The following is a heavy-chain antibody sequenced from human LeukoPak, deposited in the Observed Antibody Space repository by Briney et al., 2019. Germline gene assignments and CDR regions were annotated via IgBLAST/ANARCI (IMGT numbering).Heavy chain of an antibody. J-gene: IGHJ3*02. V-gene: IGHV3-30*02. Sequence: GGSLRLSCAASGFTFSSYWMHWVRQAPGKGLVWVAFIRYDGSNKYYADSVKGRFTISRDNAKNSLYLQMNSLRAEDTAVYYCARDRTDCSGGSCYLDAFDIWGQGTMVTVSS. D-gene: IGHD2-15*01. CDR2: IRYDGSNK. CDR1: GFTFSSYW. CDR3: ARDRTDCSGGSCYLDAFDI.